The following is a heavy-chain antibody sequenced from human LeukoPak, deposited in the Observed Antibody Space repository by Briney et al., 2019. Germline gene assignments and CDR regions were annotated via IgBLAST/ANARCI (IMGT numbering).Heavy chain of an antibody. CDR1: GFTFSSYG. CDR3: AKDHGTNYYYYYMDV. CDR2: IWYDGSNK. D-gene: IGHD2-2*01. Sequence: GGSLRLSCAASGFTFSSYGMHWVRQAPGKGLEWVAVIWYDGSNKYYADSVKGRFTISRDNSKSTLYLQMNSLRAEDTAVYYCAKDHGTNYYYYYMDVRGKGTTVTVSS. J-gene: IGHJ6*03. V-gene: IGHV3-33*06.